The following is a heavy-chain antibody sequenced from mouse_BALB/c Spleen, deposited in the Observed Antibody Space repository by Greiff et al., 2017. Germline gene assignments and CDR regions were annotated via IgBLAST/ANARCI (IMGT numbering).Heavy chain of an antibody. CDR2: INPSSGYT. CDR3: ARSGGPPCMDY. D-gene: IGHD1-1*02. V-gene: IGHV1-4*01. Sequence: VQLQQSGAELARPGASVKMSCKASGYTFTSYTMHWVKQRPGQGLEWIGYINPSSGYTNYNQKFKDKATLTADKSSSTAYMQLSSLTSEDSAVYYCARSGGPPCMDYWGQGTSVTVSS. J-gene: IGHJ4*01. CDR1: GYTFTSYT.